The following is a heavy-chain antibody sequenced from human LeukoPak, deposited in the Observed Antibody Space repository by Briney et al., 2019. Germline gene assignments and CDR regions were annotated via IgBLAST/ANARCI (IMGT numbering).Heavy chain of an antibody. D-gene: IGHD6-13*01. V-gene: IGHV1-69*05. J-gene: IGHJ4*02. CDR3: ATCSGWFHIAFSDY. CDR2: IIPIFGTA. CDR1: GGTLSSYA. Sequence: SVKLSCKASGGTLSSYAISWVRQAPGQGLEWMGGIIPIFGTANYAQKFQGRVTITTDESTSTAYMELSRLRSEDTAVYYCATCSGWFHIAFSDYWGQGTLVNVSS.